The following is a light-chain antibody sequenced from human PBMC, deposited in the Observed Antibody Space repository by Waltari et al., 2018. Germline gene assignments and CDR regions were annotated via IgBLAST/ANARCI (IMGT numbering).Light chain of an antibody. V-gene: IGKV3-20*01. Sequence: EIVLTQSPGTLSVSPGERVTLSCRASQSVSRTLAWYQQKPGQAPRLLIYDASTRATGSPDGFSGSGSGTDFSLTISRLEPEDFAVYYCQKYGTLPATFGQGTKVEIK. J-gene: IGKJ1*01. CDR2: DAS. CDR3: QKYGTLPAT. CDR1: QSVSRT.